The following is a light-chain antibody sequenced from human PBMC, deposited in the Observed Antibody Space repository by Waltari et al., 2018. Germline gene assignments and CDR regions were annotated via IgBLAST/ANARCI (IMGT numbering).Light chain of an antibody. CDR3: QVWDSSSDHWL. Sequence: SYVLTQPPSVSVAPGQTATITCGRDNIGTKSLHLYQKKPGKAPVLVMLDDSDRPSGIPERLSGSNSDNTATLSINRVEAGDEADYYCQVWDSSSDHWLFGGGTELTVL. CDR1: NIGTKS. J-gene: IGLJ3*02. CDR2: DDS. V-gene: IGLV3-21*02.